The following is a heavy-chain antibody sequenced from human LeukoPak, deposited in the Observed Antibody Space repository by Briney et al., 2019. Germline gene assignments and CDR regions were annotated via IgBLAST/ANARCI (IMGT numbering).Heavy chain of an antibody. D-gene: IGHD4-11*01. CDR1: GYIFTNYW. J-gene: IGHJ5*02. V-gene: IGHV5-10-1*01. CDR3: ARYIYRNTWYPWFDT. Sequence: PGESLKISCKCSGYIFTNYWITWVRQRPGKGLEWMGRIGPSDSYTNYSPSFRGHVTISSDKSITTAYLKWASLQASDTAIYCCARYIYRNTWYPWFDTWGQGTLVTVAS. CDR2: IGPSDSYT.